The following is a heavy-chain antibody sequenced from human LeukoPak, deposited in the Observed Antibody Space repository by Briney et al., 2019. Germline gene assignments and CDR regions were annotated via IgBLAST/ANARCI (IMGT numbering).Heavy chain of an antibody. CDR3: AREGFGEWEQLPFVH. CDR1: GGTFSTYP. CDR2: IIPILGMA. V-gene: IGHV1-69*04. D-gene: IGHD3-16*01. Sequence: SVKVSCKSSGGTFSTYPIAWVRQAPGQGLEWMGRIIPILGMANYAQKFQGRVTFTAEESTSTAYMDLSSLTSEDTAVYYCAREGFGEWEQLPFVHWGQGTLVTVSS. J-gene: IGHJ4*02.